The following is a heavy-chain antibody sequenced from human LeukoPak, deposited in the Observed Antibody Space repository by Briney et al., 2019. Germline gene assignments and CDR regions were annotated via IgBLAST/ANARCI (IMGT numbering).Heavy chain of an antibody. J-gene: IGHJ4*02. V-gene: IGHV4-4*07. CDR3: AREEYFQDSNGYSYYFHS. D-gene: IGHD3-22*01. Sequence: PPETLSLTCTVSGGSIGWDYWSWIRQSAGKGLEWIGRIYKSGSTNYNPSFRSRVTMSVDTSKNQFSLNVTSVTAADTAVYYCAREEYFQDSNGYSYYFHSWGQGSLVTVSS. CDR2: IYKSGST. CDR1: GGSIGWDY.